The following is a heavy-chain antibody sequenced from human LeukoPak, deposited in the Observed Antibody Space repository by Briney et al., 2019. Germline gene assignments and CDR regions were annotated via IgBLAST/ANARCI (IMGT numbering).Heavy chain of an antibody. J-gene: IGHJ4*02. D-gene: IGHD2-15*01. V-gene: IGHV4-59*12. Sequence: SETLSLTCTVSGGSTSSYYWSWIRQPPGKGLEWIGYIYYSGSTNYNPSLKSRVTISVDTSKNQFSLKLSSVTAADTAVYYCARETCSGGSCYSGDFDYWGQGTLVTVSS. CDR2: IYYSGST. CDR3: ARETCSGGSCYSGDFDY. CDR1: GGSTSSYY.